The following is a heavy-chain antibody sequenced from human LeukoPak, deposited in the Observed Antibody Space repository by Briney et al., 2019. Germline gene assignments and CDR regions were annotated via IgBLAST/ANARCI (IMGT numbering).Heavy chain of an antibody. D-gene: IGHD2-2*01. CDR1: GFTFSSYA. J-gene: IGHJ4*02. Sequence: GGSLTLSCSASGFTFSSYAMNWVRQAAGKGLEYVSAITSNGGSTYYADSVKGRFTISRDNSKNTLYLQMSSLRAEDTAVYYCVKGRCSGSSCYGGDYWGQGTLVTVSS. V-gene: IGHV3-64D*06. CDR3: VKGRCSGSSCYGGDY. CDR2: ITSNGGST.